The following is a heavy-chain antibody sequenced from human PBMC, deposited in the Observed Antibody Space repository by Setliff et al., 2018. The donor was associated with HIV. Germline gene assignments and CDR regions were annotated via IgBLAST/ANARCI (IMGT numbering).Heavy chain of an antibody. V-gene: IGHV1-2*02. D-gene: IGHD3-22*01. CDR1: GYTLTDTY. CDR2: INPNSGGT. CDR3: AKCSEMLGTPATSSGYYCGWFDP. Sequence: ASVKVSCKASGYTLTDTYMHWVRQAPGQGLEWMGWINPNSGGTNYAQKFQGRVTMTRDTSISTAYMELRRLRSDDTAVYYCAKCSEMLGTPATSSGYYCGWFDPWGQGTLVTVSS. J-gene: IGHJ5*02.